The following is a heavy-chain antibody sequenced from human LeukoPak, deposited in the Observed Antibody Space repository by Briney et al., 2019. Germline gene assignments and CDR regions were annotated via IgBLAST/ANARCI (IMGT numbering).Heavy chain of an antibody. CDR1: GFTFSSYW. CDR3: GRGLVVVLAGIPDV. J-gene: IGHJ6*04. V-gene: IGHV3-74*01. Sequence: GGSLRLSCAASGFTFSSYWMHWVRQAPGKGLVWVSRISNDGSSTTYADSVKGRFTISRDNAKNTLYLQMNSLRAEDTAVYYCGRGLVVVLAGIPDVWGKGTTVTVSS. CDR2: ISNDGSST. D-gene: IGHD2-2*01.